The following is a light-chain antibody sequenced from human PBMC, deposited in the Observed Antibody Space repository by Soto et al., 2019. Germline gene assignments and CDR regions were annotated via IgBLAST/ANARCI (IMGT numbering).Light chain of an antibody. V-gene: IGLV2-8*01. J-gene: IGLJ2*01. CDR3: TSYGGNNNPVI. Sequence: QSALTQPPSASGSPGQSVTISCTGTTSDVGDYNFVSWYQQHPGKAPKLMIYEVGKRPSGVPDRFSGSKAGNTASLTVSGLQAPVVADYYRTSYGGNNNPVIFGGGTKVTVL. CDR1: TSDVGDYNF. CDR2: EVG.